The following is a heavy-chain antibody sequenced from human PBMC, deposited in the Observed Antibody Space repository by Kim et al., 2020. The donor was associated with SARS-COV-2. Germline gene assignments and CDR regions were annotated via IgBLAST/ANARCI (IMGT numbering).Heavy chain of an antibody. J-gene: IGHJ5*02. CDR1: GDSIINNYYY. V-gene: IGHV4-39*01. CDR3: ARRPFCGGDCLGWFDP. CDR2: VFHGGNT. D-gene: IGHD2-21*02. Sequence: SETLSLTCTVSGDSIINNYYYWGWIRQSPGKGLEWLGSVFHGGNTYYNPSFSSRVVTSVDTSKNQFFLKVASVTAADTATYYCARRPFCGGDCLGWFDP.